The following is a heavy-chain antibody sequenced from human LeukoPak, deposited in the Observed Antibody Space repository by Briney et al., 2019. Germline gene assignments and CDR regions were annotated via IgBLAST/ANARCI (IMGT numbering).Heavy chain of an antibody. CDR1: GGSISSSSYY. Sequence: PSETLSLTCTVSGGSISSSSYYWGWIRQPPGKGLEWIGSIYYSGSTYYNPSLKSRVTISVDTSKNQFSLKLSSVTAADTAVYYCARGGGSRGAFDIWGQGTMVTVSS. CDR3: ARGGGSRGAFDI. V-gene: IGHV4-39*07. D-gene: IGHD3-16*01. CDR2: IYYSGST. J-gene: IGHJ3*02.